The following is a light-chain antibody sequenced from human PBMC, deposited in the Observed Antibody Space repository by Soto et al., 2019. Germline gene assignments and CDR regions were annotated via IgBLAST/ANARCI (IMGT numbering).Light chain of an antibody. CDR1: QSLSSY. J-gene: IGKJ1*01. Sequence: DIQMTQSPSSLSASVGDRVTITCRASQSLSSYLNWYQQKPGKAPKLLIYAASSLQSGVPSRFSGSRSGTDFTLTISSLQPEDFATYYCQQSYSTPPWTFGQGTNVEIK. CDR3: QQSYSTPPWT. V-gene: IGKV1-39*01. CDR2: AAS.